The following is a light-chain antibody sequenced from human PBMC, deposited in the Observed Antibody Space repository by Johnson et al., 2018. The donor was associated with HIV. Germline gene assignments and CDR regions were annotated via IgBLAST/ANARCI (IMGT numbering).Light chain of an antibody. J-gene: IGLJ1*01. CDR3: GTWDSSLSAGV. Sequence: QSVLTQPPSVSAAPGQKVTISCSGSSSNIGNNYVSWYQQLPGTAPKLLIYENNKRPSGIPDRFSGSKSGTSATLGITGLQTGDEADYYCGTWDSSLSAGVFGTGAKGNVL. CDR1: SSNIGNNY. V-gene: IGLV1-51*02. CDR2: ENN.